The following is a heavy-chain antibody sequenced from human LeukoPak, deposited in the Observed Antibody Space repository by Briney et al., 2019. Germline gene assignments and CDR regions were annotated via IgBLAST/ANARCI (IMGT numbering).Heavy chain of an antibody. CDR2: IYSGGST. J-gene: IGHJ2*01. V-gene: IGHV3-66*01. Sequence: PGGSLRLSCAASGFTVSSNYMSWVRQAPGKGLEWVSVIYSGGSTYYADSVKGRFTISRDNSKNTLYLQMNSLRAEDTAVYYCARDIIAAAGPPGYFDLWGRGTLVTVSS. D-gene: IGHD6-13*01. CDR1: GFTVSSNY. CDR3: ARDIIAAAGPPGYFDL.